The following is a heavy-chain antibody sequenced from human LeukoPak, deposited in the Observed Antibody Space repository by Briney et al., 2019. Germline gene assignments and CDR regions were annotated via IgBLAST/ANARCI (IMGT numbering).Heavy chain of an antibody. CDR1: GYTFTGYY. J-gene: IGHJ5*02. V-gene: IGHV1-2*02. D-gene: IGHD2-21*01. CDR3: ARGGPIVVVPRGNWFGP. Sequence: ASVKVSCKASGYTFTGYYMHWVRQAPGQGLEWMGWINPNSGGTNYAQKFQGRVTMTRDTSISTAYMELSRLRSDDTAVYYCARGGPIVVVPRGNWFGPWGQGTLVTVSS. CDR2: INPNSGGT.